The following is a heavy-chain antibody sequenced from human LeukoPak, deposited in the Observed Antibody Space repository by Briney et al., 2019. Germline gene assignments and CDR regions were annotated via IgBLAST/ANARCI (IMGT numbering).Heavy chain of an antibody. CDR3: ARADYGDYGGYYGMDV. J-gene: IGHJ6*02. V-gene: IGHV3-53*01. Sequence: PGGSLRLSCAASGFTVSSNYMSWVRQAPGKGLEWVSVIYSGGSTYYADSVKGRFTISRDNSKNTLYLQMNSLRAEDTAVYYCARADYGDYGGYYGMDVWGQGTTVTVSS. CDR2: IYSGGST. D-gene: IGHD4-17*01. CDR1: GFTVSSNY.